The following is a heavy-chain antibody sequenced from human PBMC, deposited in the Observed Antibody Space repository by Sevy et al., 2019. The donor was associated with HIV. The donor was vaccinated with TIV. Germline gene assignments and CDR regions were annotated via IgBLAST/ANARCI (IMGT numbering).Heavy chain of an antibody. CDR2: VYHTGST. CDR1: GGSISVYD. V-gene: IGHV4-59*01. J-gene: IGHJ5*02. D-gene: IGHD5-12*01. CDR3: ARAPPVRSGDDALNWFDP. Sequence: SETLSLTCTVSGGSISVYDWSWIRQPPGKELEYIGYVYHTGSTNYNPSLKSRVTISVGTSNNQFSLKLTSVTAADTAVYYCARAPPVRSGDDALNWFDPWGQGTLVTVSS.